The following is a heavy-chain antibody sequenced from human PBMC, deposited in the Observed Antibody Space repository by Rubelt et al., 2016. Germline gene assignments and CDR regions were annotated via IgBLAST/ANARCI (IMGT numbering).Heavy chain of an antibody. CDR1: GYSFTSYW. D-gene: IGHD6-6*01. CDR3: ASLSSSSHDAFDI. CDR2: IYPGDSDT. J-gene: IGHJ3*02. V-gene: IGHV5-51*01. Sequence: EVQLVQSGAEVKKPGESLKISCKGSGYSFTSYWIGWVRQMPGKGLEWMGIIYPGDSDTRYSPSFQGKVTIQADRSISTAYLQWSSLKASDTAMYYCASLSSSSHDAFDIWGQGTMVTVSS.